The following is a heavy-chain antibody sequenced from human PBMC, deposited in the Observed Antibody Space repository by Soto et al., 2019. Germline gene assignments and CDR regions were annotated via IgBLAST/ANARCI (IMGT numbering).Heavy chain of an antibody. V-gene: IGHV3-7*01. Sequence: GGSLRLSCAASGFTFSSYWMSWVRQAPGKGLEWVANIKQDGSETYYVGSVKGRFTISRDNAKNSLNLQMNSLRAEDTAVYYCARVFEGTSCYRPFDYWGQGTLVTVSS. J-gene: IGHJ4*02. CDR1: GFTFSSYW. D-gene: IGHD2-2*02. CDR2: IKQDGSET. CDR3: ARVFEGTSCYRPFDY.